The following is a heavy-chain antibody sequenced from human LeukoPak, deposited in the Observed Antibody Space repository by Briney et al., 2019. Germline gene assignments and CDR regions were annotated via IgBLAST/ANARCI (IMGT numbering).Heavy chain of an antibody. V-gene: IGHV1-8*01. J-gene: IGHJ4*02. Sequence: ASVKVSCKTSGYTFTSFDINWVRQATGQGLEWMGWINPNSGYTYSVQKFQGRVTMTRNTSTSTAYMELSSLRSEDTAVYYCASGDVTVTNNFAYGAQGPLVTVSS. D-gene: IGHD4-17*01. CDR3: ASGDVTVTNNFAY. CDR1: GYTFTSFD. CDR2: INPNSGYT.